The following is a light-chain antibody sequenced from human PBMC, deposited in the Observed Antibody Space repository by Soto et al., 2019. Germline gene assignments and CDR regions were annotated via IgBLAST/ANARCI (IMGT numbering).Light chain of an antibody. V-gene: IGKV1-9*01. J-gene: IGKJ4*01. Sequence: IQLTQSPSSLSASVGARVTITCRASQDIAIYLAWYQQKPGEAPKLLIYAASTSYGGVPSRFSGSGSGTDFALTITSLQAEDFATYYCQQLRMYPSTFGGGTKVEIK. CDR3: QQLRMYPST. CDR1: QDIAIY. CDR2: AAS.